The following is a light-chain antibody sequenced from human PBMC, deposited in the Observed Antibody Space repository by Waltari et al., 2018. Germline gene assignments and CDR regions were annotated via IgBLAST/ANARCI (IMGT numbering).Light chain of an antibody. CDR2: DDT. Sequence: QSVLTQPPSVSGAPGQRVTIPCSGSRSNIGSNHAIHWYQQLPGTAPKLLIYDDTNRPSGIPDRFSGSKSATSASLAITGLQAEDEADYYCQSYDSSLSDVVFGGGTKLTVL. V-gene: IGLV1-40*01. J-gene: IGLJ2*01. CDR3: QSYDSSLSDVV. CDR1: RSNIGSNHA.